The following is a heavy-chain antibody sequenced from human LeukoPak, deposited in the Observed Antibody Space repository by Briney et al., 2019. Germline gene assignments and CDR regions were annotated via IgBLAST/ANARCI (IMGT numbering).Heavy chain of an antibody. Sequence: PSETRSLTCTVSGDSLSSGARWSGVRPAPGKGLEGIGEIFHSGSTNYNPSLRGRVTLSVDNSKNHFSLDLSSVTAADTAVYYCARRGYSGNEAYFAYWGQGTLVTVSS. CDR3: ARRGYSGNEAYFAY. CDR2: IFHSGST. CDR1: GDSLSSGAR. J-gene: IGHJ4*02. V-gene: IGHV4-4*02. D-gene: IGHD5-12*01.